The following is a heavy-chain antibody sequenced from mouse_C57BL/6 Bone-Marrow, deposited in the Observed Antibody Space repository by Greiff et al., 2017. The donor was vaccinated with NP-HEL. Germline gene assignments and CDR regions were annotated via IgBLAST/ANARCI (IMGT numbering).Heavy chain of an antibody. J-gene: IGHJ3*01. V-gene: IGHV1-42*01. D-gene: IGHD2-4*01. CDR3: APRKTVYDYDWFAY. CDR1: GYSFTGYY. CDR2: INPSTGGT. Sequence: VQLQQSGPELVKPGASVKISCKASGYSFTGYYMNWVKQSPEKSLEWIGEINPSTGGTTYNQKFKAKATLTVDKSSSTAYMQLKSLTSEDSAVYYCAPRKTVYDYDWFAYWGQGTLVTVSA.